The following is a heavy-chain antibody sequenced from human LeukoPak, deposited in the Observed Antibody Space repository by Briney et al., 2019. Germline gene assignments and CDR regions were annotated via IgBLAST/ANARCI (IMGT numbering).Heavy chain of an antibody. CDR3: TRDLMYSSSPLLYYYYMDV. D-gene: IGHD6-6*01. Sequence: GGSLRLSCSASGFTFGDYAMSWVRQAPGKGLEWVTFIRSKTYGGTTEYAASEKGRFTISRDDSKRIAYLQMNSLKTEDTAVYHCTRDLMYSSSPLLYYYYMDVWGKGTTVTVSS. V-gene: IGHV3-49*04. CDR2: IRSKTYGGTT. CDR1: GFTFGDYA. J-gene: IGHJ6*03.